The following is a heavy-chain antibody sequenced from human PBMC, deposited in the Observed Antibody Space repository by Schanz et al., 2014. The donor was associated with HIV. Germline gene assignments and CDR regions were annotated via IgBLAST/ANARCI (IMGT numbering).Heavy chain of an antibody. J-gene: IGHJ6*02. Sequence: EVQVVESGGGLVKPGGSLRLSCAASGFTFSSFSMNWVRQAPGKGLEWVSSISSSSSYMYYADSVKGRFTISRDNAKNSLYLQMNSLRAEDTAVYYCARETVNYYYGMDVWGQGTTVTVSS. CDR2: ISSSSSYM. D-gene: IGHD4-4*01. CDR3: ARETVNYYYGMDV. V-gene: IGHV3-21*01. CDR1: GFTFSSFS.